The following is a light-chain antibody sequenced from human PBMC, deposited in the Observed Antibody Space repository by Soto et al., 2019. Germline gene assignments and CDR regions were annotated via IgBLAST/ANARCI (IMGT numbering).Light chain of an antibody. CDR3: QYYDATNQV. J-gene: IGLJ3*02. Sequence: NFMLTQPHSVSESPGKTVIISCTRSSGSIASNYVQWYQQRPGSSPTTVIYEDNQRPSGVPDRFSGSIDISSNSASLTISVLETEDDAYYYCQYYDATNQVFGGGTKLTVL. CDR1: SGSIASNY. CDR2: EDN. V-gene: IGLV6-57*01.